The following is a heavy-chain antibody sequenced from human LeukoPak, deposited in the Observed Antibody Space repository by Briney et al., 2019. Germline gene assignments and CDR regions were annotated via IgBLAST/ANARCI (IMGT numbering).Heavy chain of an antibody. CDR2: ISTYNGYS. CDR3: AKNSSGGYSDY. Sequence: ASVKVSCKTSGYTFTSSGITWVRQAPGQGLELMGWISTYNGYSKYAQNLQGRVTMTADTSTSTAYMELSSLRSDDTAVYYCAKNSSGGYSDYWGQGTLVTVSS. CDR1: GYTFTSSG. V-gene: IGHV1-18*01. J-gene: IGHJ4*02. D-gene: IGHD6-19*01.